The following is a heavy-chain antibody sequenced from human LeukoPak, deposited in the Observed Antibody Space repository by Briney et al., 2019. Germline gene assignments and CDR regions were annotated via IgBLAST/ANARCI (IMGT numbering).Heavy chain of an antibody. CDR2: ISGSGGRT. V-gene: IGHV3-23*01. CDR1: GFTFSSYA. Sequence: PGGSLRLSCAASGFTFSSYAMNWVRQAPGEGLEWVSGISGSGGRTYYADSLKGRFTISRDNSKNTLYLQMNSLRVEDTAVYYCAKRNYYDSRGYYEYYFDDWGQGTLVTVSS. J-gene: IGHJ4*02. CDR3: AKRNYYDSRGYYEYYFDD. D-gene: IGHD3-22*01.